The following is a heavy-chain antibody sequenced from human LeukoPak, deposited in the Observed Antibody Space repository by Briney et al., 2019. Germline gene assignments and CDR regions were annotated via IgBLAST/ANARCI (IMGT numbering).Heavy chain of an antibody. Sequence: GGCLRLACAASGFTLSGSAIQSVRQASGKGMEWVGRIKSKAAIYATAYAASVKGRFTISRDDSENTAYLQMNSLKTEDTAVYYCTTYGDYAPGSDYWGQGTLVTVSS. CDR2: IKSKAAIYAT. D-gene: IGHD4-17*01. CDR3: TTYGDYAPGSDY. V-gene: IGHV3-73*01. J-gene: IGHJ4*02. CDR1: GFTLSGSA.